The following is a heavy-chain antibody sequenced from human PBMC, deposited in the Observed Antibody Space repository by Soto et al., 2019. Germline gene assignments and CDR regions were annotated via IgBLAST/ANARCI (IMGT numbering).Heavy chain of an antibody. CDR2: IYYSGTA. Sequence: SETLSLTCTVSGGSINTGDYYWTWIRQPRGKGLEWIGYIYYSGTAYYNPSLKSRVSLSLDTSKNHFSLRLTSVTAADTAVYYCARGVDFEGFSPYGMDVWGQGTTVTVSS. V-gene: IGHV4-30-4*01. CDR1: GGSINTGDYY. J-gene: IGHJ6*02. D-gene: IGHD3-3*01. CDR3: ARGVDFEGFSPYGMDV.